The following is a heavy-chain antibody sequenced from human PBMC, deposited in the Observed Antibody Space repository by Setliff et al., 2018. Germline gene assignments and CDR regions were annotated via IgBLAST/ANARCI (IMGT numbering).Heavy chain of an antibody. V-gene: IGHV5-51*01. Sequence: GESLKISCKGSGYSFSNFWIGWVRQMPGKGLEWMGIIYPGDSHTRYSPSFQGQVTMSADKSINTAYLQWSNLKAPDTAIYYCARSLAGATYSVYFDYWGQGALVTVSS. CDR3: ARSLAGATYSVYFDY. J-gene: IGHJ4*02. CDR1: GYSFSNFW. CDR2: IYPGDSHT. D-gene: IGHD1-26*01.